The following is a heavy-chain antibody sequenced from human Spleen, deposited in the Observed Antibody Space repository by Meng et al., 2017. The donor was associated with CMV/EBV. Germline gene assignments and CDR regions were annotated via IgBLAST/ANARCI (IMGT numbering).Heavy chain of an antibody. J-gene: IGHJ5*02. V-gene: IGHV4-61*01. CDR2: IYYSGST. CDR3: ARDRIAAASNWFDP. D-gene: IGHD6-13*01. CDR1: GGSISSSSYY. Sequence: SETLSLTCTVSGGSISSSSYYWSWIRQPPGKGLEWIGYIYYSGSTNYNPSLKSRVTISVDTSKNQFSLKLSSVTAADTAVYYCARDRIAAASNWFDPWGQGTLVTVSS.